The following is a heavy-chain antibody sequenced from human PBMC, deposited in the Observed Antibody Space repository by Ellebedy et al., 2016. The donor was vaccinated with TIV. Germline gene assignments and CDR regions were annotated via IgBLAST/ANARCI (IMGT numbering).Heavy chain of an antibody. CDR1: GGSISTYY. CDR2: IYYTGST. Sequence: MPSETLSLTCTVSGGSISTYYLNWIRQPPGKGLEWIGYIYYTGSTNYNPSLKSRVTITVDTSKNHFSLRLTSVTAADTAVYYCARVGGYDWRHFDYWGQGTLVTVSS. CDR3: ARVGGYDWRHFDY. D-gene: IGHD5-12*01. V-gene: IGHV4-59*01. J-gene: IGHJ4*02.